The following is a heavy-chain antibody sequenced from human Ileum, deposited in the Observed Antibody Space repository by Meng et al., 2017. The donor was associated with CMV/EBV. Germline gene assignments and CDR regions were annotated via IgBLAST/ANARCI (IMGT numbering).Heavy chain of an antibody. Sequence: QVALQQWGAGLLKPSETLSLTCAVYGGSFSDYYWIWIRQSPGKGLEWIGEVHHSGITNYNPSLKSRVTISVDTSKNQFFLKLTSVTAADTGLYYCATNSEDYWGQGTLVTVS. CDR3: ATNSEDY. J-gene: IGHJ4*02. CDR1: GGSFSDYY. D-gene: IGHD4-23*01. V-gene: IGHV4-34*01. CDR2: VHHSGIT.